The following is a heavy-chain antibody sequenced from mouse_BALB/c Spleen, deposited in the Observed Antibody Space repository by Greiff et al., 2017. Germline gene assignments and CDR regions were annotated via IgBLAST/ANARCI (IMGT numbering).Heavy chain of an antibody. J-gene: IGHJ2*01. CDR1: GYTFTSYY. D-gene: IGHD2-3*01. CDR3: TRCDGYNYFDY. V-gene: IGHV1S81*02. Sequence: QVQLQQPGAELVKPGASVKLSCKASGYTFTSYYMHWVKQRPGQGLEWIGGINPSNGGTNFNEKFKGKATLTVDKSSSTAYMQLSSLTTEDSAVYYCTRCDGYNYFDYGGQGTTLTDSS. CDR2: INPSNGGT.